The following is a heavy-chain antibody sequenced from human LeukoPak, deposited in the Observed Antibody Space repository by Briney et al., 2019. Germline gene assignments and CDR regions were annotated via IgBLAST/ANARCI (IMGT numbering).Heavy chain of an antibody. CDR2: IYYSGST. D-gene: IGHD5-18*01. V-gene: IGHV4-59*08. CDR3: ARRVGYSYGLGY. J-gene: IGHJ4*02. Sequence: SETLSLTCTVSGGSISSYYWSWIRQPPGKGLEWIGYIYYSGSTNYNPSLKSRVTISVDTSKNQFSLKLSSVTAADTAVYYCARRVGYSYGLGYWGQGTLVTVSS. CDR1: GGSISSYY.